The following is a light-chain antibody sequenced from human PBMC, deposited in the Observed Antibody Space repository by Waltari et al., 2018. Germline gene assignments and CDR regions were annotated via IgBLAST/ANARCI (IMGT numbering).Light chain of an antibody. J-gene: IGKJ3*01. V-gene: IGKV3-15*01. CDR3: QQYNNWLLT. CDR2: GAS. Sequence: EIVMTQSPATLSVSQGERATLSCRASQSVSSNLAWYQQKPGQAPRLRIYGASTRATGIPARFSVSGSGTEFTLTISSLQSQDFAVYYCQQYNNWLLTFGPGTKVDIK. CDR1: QSVSSN.